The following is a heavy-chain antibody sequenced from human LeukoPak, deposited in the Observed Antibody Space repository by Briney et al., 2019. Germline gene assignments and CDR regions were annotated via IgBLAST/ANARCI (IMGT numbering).Heavy chain of an antibody. V-gene: IGHV3-48*04. D-gene: IGHD2-15*01. J-gene: IGHJ3*02. CDR1: GFTFSSNS. Sequence: GGSLRLSCAAPGFTFSSNSMNWVRQAPGKGLEWVSYISSTGGTIYYADSMKGRFTISRDNAKNSLYLQMNSLRVEDTAVYYCARDSRMPGAFDIWGQGTMVTVSS. CDR3: ARDSRMPGAFDI. CDR2: ISSTGGTI.